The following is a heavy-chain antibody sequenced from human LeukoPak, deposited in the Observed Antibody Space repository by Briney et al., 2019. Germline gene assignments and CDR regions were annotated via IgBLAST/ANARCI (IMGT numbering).Heavy chain of an antibody. J-gene: IGHJ6*03. CDR2: IKQDGSAK. CDR1: GFTVSSNY. CDR3: ARDSYYYYYMDV. V-gene: IGHV3-7*01. Sequence: GGSLRLSCAASGFTVSSNYMSWVRQAPGKGLEWVANIKQDGSAKYYVDSVKGRFTISRDNAKNSLYLQMNSLRAEDTAVYYCARDSYYYYYMDVWGKGTTVTVSS.